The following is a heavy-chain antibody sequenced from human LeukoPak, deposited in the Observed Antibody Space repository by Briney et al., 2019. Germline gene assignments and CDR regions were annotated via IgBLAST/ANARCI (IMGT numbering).Heavy chain of an antibody. CDR3: AKEAGYSGSYNADY. J-gene: IGHJ4*02. CDR1: GFIFSNSA. D-gene: IGHD1-26*01. V-gene: IGHV3-23*01. CDR2: ISGGGGST. Sequence: GGSLRLSCAASGFIFSNSAMNWVRQAPGKGLEWVSAISGGGGSTYYTDSVKGRFTISRDKSRNTLYLQMNNLRAGDTAVYYCAKEAGYSGSYNADYWGQGTLVTVSS.